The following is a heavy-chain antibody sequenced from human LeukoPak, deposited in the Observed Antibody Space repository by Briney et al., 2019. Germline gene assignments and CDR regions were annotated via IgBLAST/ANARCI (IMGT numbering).Heavy chain of an antibody. CDR3: AKEDGYNSYFDY. Sequence: PGGSLRLSCAASGFTFIRHAMNWVRQAPGKGLEWVAAISGGGGSTYYADSVKGRFTISRDDSKNTLYLQMNSLRADDTAIYYCAKEDGYNSYFDYWGQGTLVTVSS. J-gene: IGHJ4*02. V-gene: IGHV3-23*01. CDR1: GFTFIRHA. CDR2: ISGGGGST. D-gene: IGHD5-24*01.